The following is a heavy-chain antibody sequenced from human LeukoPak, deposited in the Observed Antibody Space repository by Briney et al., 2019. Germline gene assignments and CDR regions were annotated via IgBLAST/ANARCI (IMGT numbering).Heavy chain of an antibody. CDR3: ARSQRAGYNVYYFDS. Sequence: SVKVSCKPSGGTFSSYGVSWVRQASGQGLEWMGGIIPIFRATNYAQRFRGRVTITTDESTSTVYMELSSLRSEDTAVYYCARSQRAGYNVYYFDSWGQGTLVTVSS. V-gene: IGHV1-69*05. J-gene: IGHJ4*02. CDR1: GGTFSSYG. D-gene: IGHD5-24*01. CDR2: IIPIFRAT.